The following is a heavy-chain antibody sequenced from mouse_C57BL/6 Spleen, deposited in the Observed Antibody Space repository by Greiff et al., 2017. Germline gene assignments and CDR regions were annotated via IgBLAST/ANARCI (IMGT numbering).Heavy chain of an antibody. Sequence: QVQLQQSGPELVKPGASVKISCKASGYAFSSSWMNWVKQRPGKGLEWIGRIYPGDGDTNYNGKFKGKATLTADKSSITAYMQLSSLTSEDSAVYFCARFYNSDYFDYWGQGTTLTVSS. V-gene: IGHV1-82*01. CDR3: ARFYNSDYFDY. D-gene: IGHD3-1*01. J-gene: IGHJ2*01. CDR2: IYPGDGDT. CDR1: GYAFSSSW.